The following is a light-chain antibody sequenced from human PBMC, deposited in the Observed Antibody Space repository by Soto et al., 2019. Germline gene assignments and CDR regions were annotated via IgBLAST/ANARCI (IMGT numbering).Light chain of an antibody. Sequence: IQMTQSPSSLSASVGDRVTITCRASQGIRDDLGWYQHKPGKAPKLLIYGASSLQVGVPSSFSGSGSGTEFTLTISSLQPDDFATYYCQQYNSYSPAFGQGTKVDIK. J-gene: IGKJ1*01. CDR2: GAS. CDR1: QGIRDD. V-gene: IGKV1-17*01. CDR3: QQYNSYSPA.